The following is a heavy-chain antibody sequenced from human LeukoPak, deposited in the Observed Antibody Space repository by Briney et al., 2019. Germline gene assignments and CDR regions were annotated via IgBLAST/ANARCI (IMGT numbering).Heavy chain of an antibody. Sequence: SETLSLTCAVYVGSFSSYYWSWIRQPPWKGLEWIGYIYYSGSTNYNPSLKSRVTISVDTSKNQFSLKLSSVTAADTAVYYCARVYIRNWEPNWFDPWGQGTLVTVSS. V-gene: IGHV4-59*01. CDR3: ARVYIRNWEPNWFDP. CDR2: IYYSGST. D-gene: IGHD7-27*01. CDR1: VGSFSSYY. J-gene: IGHJ5*02.